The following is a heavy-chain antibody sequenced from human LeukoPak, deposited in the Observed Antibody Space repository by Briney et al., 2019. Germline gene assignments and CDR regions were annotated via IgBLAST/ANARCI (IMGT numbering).Heavy chain of an antibody. D-gene: IGHD6-6*01. CDR2: INGSA. Sequence: GSLRLSCTASGFTFSSYAMSWVRQAPGKGLEWVSVINGSAYNADSVRGRFTISRDNSKNTLYLQMNSLRAEDTAVYYCAKLGKAARFHIFPYYFDYWGQGTLVTVSS. CDR1: GFTFSSYA. CDR3: AKLGKAARFHIFPYYFDY. V-gene: IGHV3-23*01. J-gene: IGHJ4*02.